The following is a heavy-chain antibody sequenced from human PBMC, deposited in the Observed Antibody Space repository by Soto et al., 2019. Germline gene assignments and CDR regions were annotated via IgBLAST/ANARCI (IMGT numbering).Heavy chain of an antibody. Sequence: QVQLVESGGGVVQPGRSLRLSCAASGFTFSSYAMHWVRQAPGKGLEWVAVISYDGSNKYYADSVKGRFTISRDNSKNTLYLQMNSLRAEDTAVYYCARGSRYYDLWSGYSDPNWFDPWGQGTLVTVSS. CDR3: ARGSRYYDLWSGYSDPNWFDP. V-gene: IGHV3-30-3*01. CDR1: GFTFSSYA. D-gene: IGHD3-3*01. J-gene: IGHJ5*02. CDR2: ISYDGSNK.